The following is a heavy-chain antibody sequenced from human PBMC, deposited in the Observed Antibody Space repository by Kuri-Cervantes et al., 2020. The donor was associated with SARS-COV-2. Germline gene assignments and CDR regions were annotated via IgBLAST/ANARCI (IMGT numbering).Heavy chain of an antibody. Sequence: GESLKISCAASGFTFSSYAMHWVRQAPGKGLEWVAVISYDGSNKYYADSVKGRFTISRDNAKNSLYLQMNSLRDEDTAVYYCARALPTTVLPRGAFDIWGQGTMVTVSS. V-gene: IGHV3-30*07. J-gene: IGHJ3*02. CDR1: GFTFSSYA. CDR3: ARALPTTVLPRGAFDI. D-gene: IGHD4-17*01. CDR2: ISYDGSNK.